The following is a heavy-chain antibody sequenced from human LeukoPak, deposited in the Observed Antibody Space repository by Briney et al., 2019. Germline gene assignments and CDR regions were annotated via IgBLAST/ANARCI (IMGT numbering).Heavy chain of an antibody. CDR3: ARTGTTGG. CDR1: GFPFSSYA. D-gene: IGHD1-7*01. CDR2: ISDSGGST. V-gene: IGHV3-64*04. J-gene: IGHJ4*02. Sequence: PGGSLRLSCSASGFPFSSYAMHWVRQAPGKGLEYVSAISDSGGSTYYADSVKGRFTISRDNAKNSLYLQMNSLRAEDTAVCYCARTGTTGGWGQGTLVTVSS.